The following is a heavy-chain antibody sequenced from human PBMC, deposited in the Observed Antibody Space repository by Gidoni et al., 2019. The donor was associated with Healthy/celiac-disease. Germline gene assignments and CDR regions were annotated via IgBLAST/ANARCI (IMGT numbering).Heavy chain of an antibody. CDR1: GFTFSSYA. CDR2: ISGSGGST. CDR3: AKRRESGSSGWEIDY. Sequence: EVQLLESGGGLVQPGGSLRLSCAASGFTFSSYAMSWVRQAPGKGLEWVSAISGSGGSTYYADSVKGRFTISRDNSKNTLYLQMNSLRAEDMAVYYCAKRRESGSSGWEIDYWGQGTLVTVSS. D-gene: IGHD6-19*01. V-gene: IGHV3-23*01. J-gene: IGHJ4*02.